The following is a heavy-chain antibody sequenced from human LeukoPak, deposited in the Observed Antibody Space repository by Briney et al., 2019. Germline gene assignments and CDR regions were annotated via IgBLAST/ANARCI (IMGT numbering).Heavy chain of an antibody. CDR1: GGSFSGYY. D-gene: IGHD6-13*01. J-gene: IGHJ4*02. CDR3: ASDAAASN. Sequence: PSETLSLTCAVSGGSFSGYYWSWIRQPPGKGLEWIGEINHSGCTNYNPYLKSRVTISVDTSKNQFSLKLSSVTAADTAVYYCASDAAASNWGQGTLATVSS. CDR2: INHSGCT. V-gene: IGHV4-34*01.